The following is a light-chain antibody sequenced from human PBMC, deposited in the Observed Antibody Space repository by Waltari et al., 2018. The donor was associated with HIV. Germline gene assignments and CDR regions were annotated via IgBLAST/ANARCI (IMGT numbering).Light chain of an antibody. V-gene: IGLV1-40*01. J-gene: IGLJ2*01. CDR1: RPNIGAGHD. CDR2: INI. CDR3: QSHDRSLSGPCV. Sequence: QYVLTQPPSVSGAPAQTATTSFHGTRPNIGAGHDVTWYKQVPGTSPKLVIYININRPSGVPDRFSASKSGTSASLAITGLQAEDEANYYCQSHDRSLSGPCVFGGGTKLTVL.